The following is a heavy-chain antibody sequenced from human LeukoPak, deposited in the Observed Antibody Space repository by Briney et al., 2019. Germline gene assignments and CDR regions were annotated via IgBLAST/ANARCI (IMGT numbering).Heavy chain of an antibody. Sequence: GGSLRLSCAASGFTFSSCGFNWVRQAPGKGLEWVSSIGPTGTDRYHADSVRGRFTISRDNAKNSMYLQMDSLGDEDTAVYYCATETIGRHYDYWGQGTLLTVSS. CDR2: IGPTGTDR. CDR3: ATETIGRHYDY. J-gene: IGHJ4*02. CDR1: GFTFSSCG. D-gene: IGHD1-14*01. V-gene: IGHV3-21*01.